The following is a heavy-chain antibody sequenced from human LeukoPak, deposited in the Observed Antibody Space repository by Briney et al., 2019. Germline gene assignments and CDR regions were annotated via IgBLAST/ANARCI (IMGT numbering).Heavy chain of an antibody. CDR2: IIPSGHTT. V-gene: IGHV3-23*01. CDR3: AKNIGGLDY. CDR1: GFTFSSHG. J-gene: IGHJ4*02. D-gene: IGHD2/OR15-2a*01. Sequence: GGSLRLSCVASGFTFSSHGMNWVRQAPGKGLEWVSGIIPSGHTTYYADSVRGRFTISRDNSRNTVYLQMNSLRVEDAALYYCAKNIGGLDYWGQGTLVTVSS.